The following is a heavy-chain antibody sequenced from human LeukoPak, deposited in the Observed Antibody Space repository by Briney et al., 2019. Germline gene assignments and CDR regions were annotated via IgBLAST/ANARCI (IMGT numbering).Heavy chain of an antibody. CDR1: GGSFSGYY. CDR3: ARRSRFGAGIDY. Sequence: PSETLSLTCAVYGGSFSGYYWSWIRQPPGKGLEWIGEINHSGSTNYNPSLKSRVTISVDTSKNQFSLKLSSVTAADTAVYYCARRSRFGAGIDYWGQGTLVTVSS. D-gene: IGHD3-10*01. J-gene: IGHJ4*02. CDR2: INHSGST. V-gene: IGHV4-34*01.